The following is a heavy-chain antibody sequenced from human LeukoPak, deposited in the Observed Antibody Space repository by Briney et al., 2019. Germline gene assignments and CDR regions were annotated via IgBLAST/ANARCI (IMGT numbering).Heavy chain of an antibody. J-gene: IGHJ5*02. V-gene: IGHV4-61*02. CDR1: GDSISSGTYY. Sequence: SQTLSLTCTVSGDSISSGTYYWRWIRQPAGKGLDWIVRVYSSGSTNYNPSIKSRDNISIDTSKNPFSLKLSSVTAADTAAYYCARGVGSGSSNWFDPWGQGTLVTVSS. D-gene: IGHD6-6*01. CDR2: VYSSGST. CDR3: ARGVGSGSSNWFDP.